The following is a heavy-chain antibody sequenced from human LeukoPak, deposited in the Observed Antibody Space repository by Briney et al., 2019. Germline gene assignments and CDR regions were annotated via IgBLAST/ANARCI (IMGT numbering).Heavy chain of an antibody. Sequence: GASVKVSCKASGYTFTGYYMHWVRQAPGQGLEWMGWINPNSGGTNYAQKFQGRVTMTRDTSISTAYMELSRLRSDDTAVYYCARASAPRYYYGSGSYFPSWGQGTLVTVSS. CDR3: ARASAPRYYYGSGSYFPS. V-gene: IGHV1-2*02. CDR1: GYTFTGYY. D-gene: IGHD3-10*01. J-gene: IGHJ5*02. CDR2: INPNSGGT.